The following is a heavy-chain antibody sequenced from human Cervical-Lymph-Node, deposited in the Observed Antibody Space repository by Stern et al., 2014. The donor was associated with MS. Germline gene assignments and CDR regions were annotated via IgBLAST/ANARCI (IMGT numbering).Heavy chain of an antibody. Sequence: EVQLVESGGGLIQPGGSLRLSCAASGFGVSSNYMSWIRQAPGKGLEWVSVIYSGGRTFLADSVKGRFSISRDNSKNTLYLQMNSLRAEDTAVYYCAREGLNGGNSAEYYQHWGQGTLVTVSS. CDR1: GFGVSSNY. V-gene: IGHV3-53*01. J-gene: IGHJ1*01. CDR2: IYSGGRT. CDR3: AREGLNGGNSAEYYQH. D-gene: IGHD4-23*01.